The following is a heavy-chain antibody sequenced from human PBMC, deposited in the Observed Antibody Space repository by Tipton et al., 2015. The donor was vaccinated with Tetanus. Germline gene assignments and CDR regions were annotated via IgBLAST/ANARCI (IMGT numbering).Heavy chain of an antibody. CDR3: ARGLCTSSSCPKHYFDY. CDR2: ISVRGSHT. Sequence: SLRLSCAASGFTFSNYATAWVRQAPGKGLEWVSGISVRGSHTYYADPVKGRFTISRDNAKNSLLLQMNSLRDEDTAVYYCARGLCTSSSCPKHYFDYWGQGTLVTVSS. V-gene: IGHV3-21*01. CDR1: GFTFSNYA. D-gene: IGHD2-2*01. J-gene: IGHJ4*02.